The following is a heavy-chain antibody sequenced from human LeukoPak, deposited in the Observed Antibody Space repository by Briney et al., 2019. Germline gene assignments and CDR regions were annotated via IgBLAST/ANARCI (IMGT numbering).Heavy chain of an antibody. Sequence: ASVKVSCRASGYTFTSYNIDWVRQAPGQGLEWMGWIRAYNGNTNYAQKLQGRVTMTTDTSTSTAYMELRSLRSDDTAVYYCAREVPLWYYFDYWGQGTLVTVSS. CDR3: AREVPLWYYFDY. J-gene: IGHJ4*02. CDR2: IRAYNGNT. V-gene: IGHV1-18*01. D-gene: IGHD3-10*01. CDR1: GYTFTSYN.